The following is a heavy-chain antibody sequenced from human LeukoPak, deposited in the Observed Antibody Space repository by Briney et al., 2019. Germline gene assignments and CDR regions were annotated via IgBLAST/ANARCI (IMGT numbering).Heavy chain of an antibody. J-gene: IGHJ3*02. D-gene: IGHD3-10*01. Sequence: GGSLRLSCAASGFSIRGHNMHWVRQAPGKGLEWVSFIQHDGGAKWYVDSVKGRFTISRDDSENTLYLQMNSLRVEDTAVYYCAKDMGSGRYVFDIWGQGTIVTVSS. CDR3: AKDMGSGRYVFDI. CDR1: GFSIRGHN. CDR2: IQHDGGAK. V-gene: IGHV3-30*02.